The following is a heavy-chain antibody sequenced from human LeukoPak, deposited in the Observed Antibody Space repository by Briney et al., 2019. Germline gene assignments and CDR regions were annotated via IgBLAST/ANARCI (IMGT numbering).Heavy chain of an antibody. J-gene: IGHJ5*02. CDR3: TTDNCSGWYVWFDP. Sequence: PGGSLRLSCAASGFTFSNAWMSWVRQAPGKGLEWVGRIKSKTDGGTTDYAAPVKGRFTISRDDSKNTLYLQMNSLKTEDTAVYYCTTDNCSGWYVWFDPWGQGTLVTVSS. D-gene: IGHD6-19*01. CDR1: GFTFSNAW. V-gene: IGHV3-15*01. CDR2: IKSKTDGGTT.